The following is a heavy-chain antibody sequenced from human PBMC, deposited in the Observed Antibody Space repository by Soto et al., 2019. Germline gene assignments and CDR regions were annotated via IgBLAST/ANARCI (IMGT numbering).Heavy chain of an antibody. CDR1: GFTFSSSW. J-gene: IGHJ4*02. CDR2: ISSDGSST. D-gene: IGHD5-12*01. CDR3: ARPVVYSGYDRVFFDY. Sequence: EVQLVESGGGLVQPGGSLRLSCAASGFTFSSSWMHWVRQAPGKGLVWVSRISSDGSSTNYADSVKGRFTISRDNAKNTRYLQMNSLRAEDTAVYYCARPVVYSGYDRVFFDYWGQGTLVTVSS. V-gene: IGHV3-74*01.